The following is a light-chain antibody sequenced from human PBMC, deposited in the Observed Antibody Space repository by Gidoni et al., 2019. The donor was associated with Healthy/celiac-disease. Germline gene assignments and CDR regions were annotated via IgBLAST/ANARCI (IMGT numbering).Light chain of an antibody. J-gene: IGKJ3*01. CDR2: KAS. CDR3: QQYNGYSFT. CDR1: QSISSW. V-gene: IGKV1-5*03. Sequence: DIQMTQSPSTLSASVGDRVTITCRASQSISSWLAWYQQKPGKAPKLLIYKASSLERGVPSRFSGSGSGTEFTLTISSLQPDDFATYYCQQYNGYSFTFGPGTKVDI.